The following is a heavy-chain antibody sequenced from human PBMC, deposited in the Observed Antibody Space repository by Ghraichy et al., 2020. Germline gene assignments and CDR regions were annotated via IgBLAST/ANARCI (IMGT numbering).Heavy chain of an antibody. CDR1: GYTFTGYY. Sequence: ASVKVSCKASGYTFTGYYLHWVRQAPGQGLEWMGWINPNSGGTNYAQKFQGRVTMTRDTSISTAYMELSRLRSDDTAVYYCARDRSTMVRAFYYYYGMDVWGQGTTVTVSS. CDR2: INPNSGGT. J-gene: IGHJ6*02. D-gene: IGHD3-10*01. CDR3: ARDRSTMVRAFYYYYGMDV. V-gene: IGHV1-2*02.